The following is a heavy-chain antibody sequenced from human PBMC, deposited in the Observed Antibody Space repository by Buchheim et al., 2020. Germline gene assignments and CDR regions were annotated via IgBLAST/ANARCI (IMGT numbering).Heavy chain of an antibody. D-gene: IGHD3-10*01. Sequence: QVQLVESGGGVVQPGRSLRLSCAASGFTFSSHDMHWVRQAPGKGLEWITVISYDGSNKYYADSVKGRFTVSRDNSKNTLYLQMNSLRAEDTAVYYCAKDQFIIRGVPDYWGQGTL. V-gene: IGHV3-30*18. CDR2: ISYDGSNK. J-gene: IGHJ4*02. CDR1: GFTFSSHD. CDR3: AKDQFIIRGVPDY.